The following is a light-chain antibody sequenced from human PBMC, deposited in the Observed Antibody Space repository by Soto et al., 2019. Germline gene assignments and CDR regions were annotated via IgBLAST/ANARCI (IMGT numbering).Light chain of an antibody. CDR1: QSVNTN. J-gene: IGKJ4*01. CDR3: QQYTKWPLT. CDR2: SAS. V-gene: IGKV3-15*01. Sequence: EIVMTQSPGTLSVSPGERATLSCRASQSVNTNLAWYQQKPGQAPRLLIYSASTRATGIPARFSGSGSATECTLTISSLQSEDFAVYYCQQYTKWPLTFGGGTKVEI.